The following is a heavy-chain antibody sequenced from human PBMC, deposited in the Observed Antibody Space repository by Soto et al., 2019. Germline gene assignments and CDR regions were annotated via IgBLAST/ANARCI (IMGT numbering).Heavy chain of an antibody. Sequence: EVQLVESGGGLVQPGGSLRLSCAASGFTLSDSYIDWVRQAPGKGLEWVGRSRDRASEYSTIYAASVKCRFATSRDDSNNLFYLEIKSLTTENTVVYYCVRDTYLSHSSGYTRCFDQWGQGTLVTVS. J-gene: IGHJ5*02. CDR2: SRDRASEYST. D-gene: IGHD5-18*01. CDR3: VRDTYLSHSSGYTRCFDQ. CDR1: GFTLSDSY. V-gene: IGHV3-72*01.